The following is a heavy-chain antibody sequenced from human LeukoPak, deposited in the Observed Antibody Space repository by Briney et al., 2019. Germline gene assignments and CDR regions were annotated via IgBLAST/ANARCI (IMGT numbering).Heavy chain of an antibody. Sequence: GGSLRLSCAASGFTFSNYWMHWVRQAPGEALMWVSRIKSDGSSTTYADSVKGRFTISRDNAKNTLYLQMNSLRAEDTAVYYCSRDSLSSCGGDCYSGLGVWGQGTTVTVSS. CDR3: SRDSLSSCGGDCYSGLGV. V-gene: IGHV3-74*01. J-gene: IGHJ6*02. CDR2: IKSDGSST. CDR1: GFTFSNYW. D-gene: IGHD2-21*02.